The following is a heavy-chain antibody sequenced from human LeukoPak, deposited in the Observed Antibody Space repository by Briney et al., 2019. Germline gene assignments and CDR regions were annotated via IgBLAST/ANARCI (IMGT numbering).Heavy chain of an antibody. CDR1: GGSISSGGYY. V-gene: IGHV4-31*03. Sequence: SQTLSLTCTVSGGSISSGGYYWSWIRQHPGKGLEWIGYIYYSGSTYYNPSLKGRVTISVDTSKNQFSLKLSSVTAADTAVYYCARAMGGGGWYPNFDYWGQGTLVTVSS. CDR3: ARAMGGGGWYPNFDY. J-gene: IGHJ4*02. D-gene: IGHD6-19*01. CDR2: IYYSGST.